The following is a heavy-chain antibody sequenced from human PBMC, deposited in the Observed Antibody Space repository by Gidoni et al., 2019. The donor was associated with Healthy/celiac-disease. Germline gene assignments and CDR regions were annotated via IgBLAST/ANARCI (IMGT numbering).Heavy chain of an antibody. D-gene: IGHD7-27*01. CDR1: GDSVSSNSAA. V-gene: IGHV6-1*01. CDR2: TYYRSKWYN. Sequence: VQLQQSRLGLVNPSQTLSLTFPIPGDSVSSNSAAWYWIRQSPSRGLEWLGRTYYRSKWYNDYAVSVKSRITINPDTSKNQFSLQLNSVTPEDTAVYYCAREGPNIFDYWGQGTLVTVSS. J-gene: IGHJ4*02. CDR3: AREGPNIFDY.